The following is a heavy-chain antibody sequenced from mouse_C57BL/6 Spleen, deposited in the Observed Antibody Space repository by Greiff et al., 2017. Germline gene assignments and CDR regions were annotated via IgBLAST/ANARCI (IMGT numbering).Heavy chain of an antibody. D-gene: IGHD2-5*01. Sequence: QVQLQQPGAELVKPGASVKLSCKASGYTFTSYWMHWVKQRPGQGLEWIGMFHPNSGSTNYNEKFKSKDTLTVDKSSSTAYMQLSSLTSEDSAVYYCARDYSNYVGLYYYAMDYWGQGTSVTVSS. CDR3: ARDYSNYVGLYYYAMDY. V-gene: IGHV1-64*01. CDR1: GYTFTSYW. J-gene: IGHJ4*01. CDR2: FHPNSGST.